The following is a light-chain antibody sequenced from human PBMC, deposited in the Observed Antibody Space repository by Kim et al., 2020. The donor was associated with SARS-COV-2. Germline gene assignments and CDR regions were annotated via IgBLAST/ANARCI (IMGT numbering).Light chain of an antibody. V-gene: IGLV3-9*01. CDR3: QVWDSGTWV. CDR1: NIQTLN. Sequence: SYELTQPLSVSVALGQTARLTCGGNNIQTLNVHWYRQKPGQAPVLVMYKDSKRPSGIPERFSGFNSGNTATLTISRAQADDEADYFCQVWDSGTWVFGGGTQLTVL. CDR2: KDS. J-gene: IGLJ3*02.